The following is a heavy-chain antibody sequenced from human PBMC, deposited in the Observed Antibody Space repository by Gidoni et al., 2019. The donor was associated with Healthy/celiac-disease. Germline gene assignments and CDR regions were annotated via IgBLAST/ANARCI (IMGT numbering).Heavy chain of an antibody. CDR1: GFTFADYT. CDR3: AKDPQDGGNSGFDY. D-gene: IGHD2-21*02. Sequence: EVQLVESGGVVVQPGVSLRLSCAASGFTFADYTMHWVRQAPGKGLEWFSLISWDVGSTYYADAVKGRFTISRDNSKNSLYLQMNSLRTEETALYYCAKDPQDGGNSGFDYWGQGTLVTVSS. CDR2: ISWDVGST. V-gene: IGHV3-43*01. J-gene: IGHJ4*02.